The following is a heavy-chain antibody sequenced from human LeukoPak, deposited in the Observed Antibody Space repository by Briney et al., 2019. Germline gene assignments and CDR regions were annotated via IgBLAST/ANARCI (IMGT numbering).Heavy chain of an antibody. V-gene: IGHV3-53*01. CDR3: ANRGVTGDFDY. J-gene: IGHJ4*02. Sequence: GGSLRLSCAASGFTVSSNYMSWVRQAPGKGLEWVSVIYSGGSTYYADSVKGRFTISRDYSKNTLYLQMNSLRAEDTAVYYCANRGVTGDFDYWGQGTLVTVSS. CDR2: IYSGGST. CDR1: GFTVSSNY. D-gene: IGHD3-10*01.